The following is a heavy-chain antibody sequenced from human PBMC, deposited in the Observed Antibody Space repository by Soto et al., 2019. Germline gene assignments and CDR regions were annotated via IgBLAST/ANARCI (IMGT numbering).Heavy chain of an antibody. D-gene: IGHD3-3*01. CDR2: ISSSSSYI. CDR3: ARDLWDFWSGYHNWFDP. V-gene: IGHV3-21*01. Sequence: EVQLVESGGGLVKPGGSLRLSCAASGFPFSSYSMNWVRQAPGKGLEWVSSISSSSSYIYYADSVKGRFTISRDNAKNSLYLQMNSLRAEDTAVYYCARDLWDFWSGYHNWFDPWGQGILVTVSS. J-gene: IGHJ5*02. CDR1: GFPFSSYS.